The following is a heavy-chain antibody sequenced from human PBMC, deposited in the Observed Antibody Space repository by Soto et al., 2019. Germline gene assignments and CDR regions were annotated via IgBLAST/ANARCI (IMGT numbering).Heavy chain of an antibody. Sequence: QVQLVQSGAEAKKPGASVKVSCKASGYTFTSYYIHWVRQAPGEGLEWMGIINPSGGSTTYAQKFQGRVTITRDASTSTVYMELSSLRSEVTAVSYCTRAPSYGAFDIWGQGTMATVSS. CDR3: TRAPSYGAFDI. CDR2: INPSGGST. J-gene: IGHJ3*02. D-gene: IGHD4-17*01. V-gene: IGHV1-46*03. CDR1: GYTFTSYY.